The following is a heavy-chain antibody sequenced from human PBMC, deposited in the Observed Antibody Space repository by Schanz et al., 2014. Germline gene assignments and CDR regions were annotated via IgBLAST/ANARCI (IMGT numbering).Heavy chain of an antibody. CDR2: ISGSSRTI. CDR1: GITFSSHS. D-gene: IGHD1-26*01. CDR3: ARGGSGSHYRLDY. J-gene: IGHJ4*02. V-gene: IGHV3-48*01. Sequence: PGGSLRLSCAASGITFSSHSFNWVRQAPGKGLEWVSYISGSSRTIYYADSMKGRFTVSRDNAENALYLQMNSLRAEDTGLYFCARGGSGSHYRLDYWGQGTLVTVSS.